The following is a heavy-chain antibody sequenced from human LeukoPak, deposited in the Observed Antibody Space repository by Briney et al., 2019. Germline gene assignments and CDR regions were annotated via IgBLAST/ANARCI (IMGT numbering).Heavy chain of an antibody. CDR2: ISHDGKKK. V-gene: IGHV3-30*18. D-gene: IGHD5-18*01. CDR1: GFTFGSYG. CDR3: VKDTAMEPYDYYYYGMGV. Sequence: PGRSLRLSCAASGFTFGSYGMHWVRQAPGKGLEWVAVISHDGKKKFYVDFVKSRFTISRDNSENTLYLQMNSLRTEDTAMYYCVKDTAMEPYDYYYYGMGVWGQGTTITVSS. J-gene: IGHJ6*02.